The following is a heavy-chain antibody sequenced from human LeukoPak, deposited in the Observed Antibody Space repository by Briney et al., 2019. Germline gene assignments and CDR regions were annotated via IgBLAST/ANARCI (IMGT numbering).Heavy chain of an antibody. Sequence: GGSLRLSCAASGFTFSSYSMNWVRQAPGKGLEWVSYISSSSSTIYYADSVKGRFTISRDNAKNSLYLQMNRLRAEDTAVYYCAREGSNPDYDSSGYYGYWGQGTLVTVSS. V-gene: IGHV3-48*01. J-gene: IGHJ4*02. CDR1: GFTFSSYS. CDR3: AREGSNPDYDSSGYYGY. D-gene: IGHD3-22*01. CDR2: ISSSSSTI.